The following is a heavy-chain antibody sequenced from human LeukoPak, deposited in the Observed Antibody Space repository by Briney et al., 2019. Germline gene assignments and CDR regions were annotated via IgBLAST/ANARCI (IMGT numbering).Heavy chain of an antibody. CDR2: INQSGNT. CDR3: ANYAWYYYGSGTYNWFDP. Sequence: AETLSLTCAVYGGSFSGYYWSWIRQPPAKGLEWTGEINQSGNTSYNPSLNSRVTITVDTSKNQYSLKLSSVTAADTAVYYCANYAWYYYGSGTYNWFDPCRQGTLVTVSS. V-gene: IGHV4-34*01. CDR1: GGSFSGYY. J-gene: IGHJ5*02. D-gene: IGHD3-10*01.